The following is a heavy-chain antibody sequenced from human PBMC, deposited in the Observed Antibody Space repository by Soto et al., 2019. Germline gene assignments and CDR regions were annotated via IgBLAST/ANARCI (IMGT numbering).Heavy chain of an antibody. CDR2: IKQDGSEK. Sequence: GGSLRLSCAASGFTFSSYWMSWVRQAPGKGLEWVADIKQDGSEKYYVDSVKGRFTISRDNAKNSLYLQMNSLRAEDTAVYYCARARADYYDSSGYPLGYWGQGTLVTVSS. CDR1: GFTFSSYW. J-gene: IGHJ4*02. CDR3: ARARADYYDSSGYPLGY. D-gene: IGHD3-22*01. V-gene: IGHV3-7*04.